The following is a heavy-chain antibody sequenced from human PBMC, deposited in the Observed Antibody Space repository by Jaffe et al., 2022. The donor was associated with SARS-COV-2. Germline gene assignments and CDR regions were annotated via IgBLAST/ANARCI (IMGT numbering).Heavy chain of an antibody. CDR1: GFTFSSYA. Sequence: QVQLVESGGGVVQPGRSLRLSCAASGFTFSSYAMHWVRQAPGKGLEWVAVISYDGSNKYYADSVKGRFTISRDNSKNTLYLQMNSLRAEDTAVYYCAREFSLTGRGLYYYYGMDVWGQGTTVTVSS. CDR2: ISYDGSNK. V-gene: IGHV3-30-3*01. J-gene: IGHJ6*02. D-gene: IGHD7-27*01. CDR3: AREFSLTGRGLYYYYGMDV.